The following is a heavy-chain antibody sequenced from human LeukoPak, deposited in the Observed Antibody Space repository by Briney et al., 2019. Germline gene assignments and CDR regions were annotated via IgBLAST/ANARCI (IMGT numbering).Heavy chain of an antibody. CDR1: GFTFSSYD. CDR3: AREDYYYYMDV. Sequence: PGGSLRLSCAASGFTFSSYDMHWVRQATGKGLEWVSAIGTAGDTYYPGSVKGRFTISRDNSKNTLYLQMNSLRAEDTAVYYCAREDYYYYMDVWGKGTTVTVSS. V-gene: IGHV3-13*01. J-gene: IGHJ6*03. CDR2: IGTAGDT.